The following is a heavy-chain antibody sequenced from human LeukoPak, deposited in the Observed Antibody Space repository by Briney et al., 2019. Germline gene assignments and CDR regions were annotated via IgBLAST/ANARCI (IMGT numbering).Heavy chain of an antibody. CDR2: INHSGST. CDR3: ASGGRYYYDSSGYSPIDY. CDR1: GGSFSGYY. V-gene: IGHV4-34*01. D-gene: IGHD3-22*01. Sequence: PSETLSLTCAVYGGSFSGYYWSWIRQPPGKGLEWIGEINHSGSTNYNPSLKSRVTISVDTSKNQFSLKLSSVTAADTAVYYCASGGRYYYDSSGYSPIDYWGQGTLVTVSS. J-gene: IGHJ4*02.